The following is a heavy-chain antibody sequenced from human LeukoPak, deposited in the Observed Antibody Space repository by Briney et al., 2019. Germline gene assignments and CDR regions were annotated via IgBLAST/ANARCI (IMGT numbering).Heavy chain of an antibody. CDR1: GFTFDDYA. CDR2: ISWNSGSI. Sequence: PGRSLRLSCAASGFTFDDYAMHWVRQAPGKGLEWVSGISWNSGSIGYADSVKGRFTISRGNAKNSLYLQMNSLRAEDTALYYCAKDLRGRLDYWGQGTLVTVSS. J-gene: IGHJ4*02. CDR3: AKDLRGRLDY. V-gene: IGHV3-9*01.